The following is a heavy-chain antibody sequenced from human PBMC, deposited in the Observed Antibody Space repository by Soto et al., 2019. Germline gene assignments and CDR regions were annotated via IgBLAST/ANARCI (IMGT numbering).Heavy chain of an antibody. Sequence: GASVKVSCKASGGTFSSYAISWVRQAPGQGLEWMGGIIPIFGTANYAQKFQGRVTITADESTSTAYMELSSLRSEDTAVYYCAGRLGYCSGGSCYSDYYGMDVWGQGTTVTVYS. V-gene: IGHV1-69*13. CDR3: AGRLGYCSGGSCYSDYYGMDV. J-gene: IGHJ6*02. D-gene: IGHD2-15*01. CDR2: IIPIFGTA. CDR1: GGTFSSYA.